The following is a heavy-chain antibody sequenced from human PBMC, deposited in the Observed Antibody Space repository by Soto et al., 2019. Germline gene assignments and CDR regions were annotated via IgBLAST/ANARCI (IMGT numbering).Heavy chain of an antibody. V-gene: IGHV1-8*01. D-gene: IGHD6-13*01. CDR1: GYTFTSYD. Sequence: GASVKVSCKASGYTFTSYDINWVRQATGQGLEWMGWMNPNSGNTGYAQKFQGRVTMTRNTSISTAYMELSSLRSEDTAVYYCAREWGRSWYWGTGYYYGMDVWGQGTTVTAP. CDR2: MNPNSGNT. CDR3: AREWGRSWYWGTGYYYGMDV. J-gene: IGHJ6*02.